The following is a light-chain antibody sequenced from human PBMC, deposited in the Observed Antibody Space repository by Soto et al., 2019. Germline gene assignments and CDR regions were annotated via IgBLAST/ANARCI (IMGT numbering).Light chain of an antibody. CDR1: QSVSSSY. CDR3: QQYGSSPWT. CDR2: GVP. J-gene: IGKJ1*01. V-gene: IGKV3-20*01. Sequence: EIVLTQSPGTLSLSPGERATLSCRASQSVSSSYLAWYQQKPSQAPSLLIYGVPSRATGIPDRCIGSGSGADFTLTISRLEPEDFAVYYCQQYGSSPWTFSQGTKVESK.